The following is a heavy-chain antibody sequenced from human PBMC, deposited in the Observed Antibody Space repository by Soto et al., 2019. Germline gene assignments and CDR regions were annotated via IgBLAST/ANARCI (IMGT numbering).Heavy chain of an antibody. J-gene: IGHJ4*02. Sequence: QVQLVQSGAEVKKPGASVKVSCKASGYTFTSYGISWVRQAPGQGRAWMGWISAYNGNTNYEQKLQGRVTMTTDTSQSQAYMELRSVRSDDTAVYYCARGVRSYGSVRYSRPDFDYWGQGTQVTVSS. D-gene: IGHD3-10*01. CDR3: ARGVRSYGSVRYSRPDFDY. V-gene: IGHV1-18*01. CDR2: ISAYNGNT. CDR1: GYTFTSYG.